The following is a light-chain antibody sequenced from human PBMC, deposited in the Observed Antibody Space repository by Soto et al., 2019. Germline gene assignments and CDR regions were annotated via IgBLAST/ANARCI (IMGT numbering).Light chain of an antibody. CDR1: QSVSSN. V-gene: IGKV3-15*01. J-gene: IGKJ1*01. Sequence: IVMTQSPATLSVSPGERATLSCRASQSVSSNLAWYQQKPGQAPRLLIYGASTRATGIPARFSGSGSGTDFTLTISRLEPEDFAVYYCQQYSNAPLTFGQGPKVDIK. CDR2: GAS. CDR3: QQYSNAPLT.